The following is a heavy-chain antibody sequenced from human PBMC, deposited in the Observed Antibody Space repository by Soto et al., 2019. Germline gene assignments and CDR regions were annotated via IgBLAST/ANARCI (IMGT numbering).Heavy chain of an antibody. CDR3: ARAASGYGSYYYYGMDV. CDR2: IYYSGST. J-gene: IGHJ6*02. V-gene: IGHV4-31*03. D-gene: IGHD5-12*01. Sequence: QVQLQESGPGLVKPSQTLSLTCTVSGGSISSGGYYWSWIRQHPGKGLEWIGYIYYSGSTYYNPSLKSRVTIPVDTSKNQFSLKLSSVTAADTAVYYCARAASGYGSYYYYGMDVWGQGTTVTVSS. CDR1: GGSISSGGYY.